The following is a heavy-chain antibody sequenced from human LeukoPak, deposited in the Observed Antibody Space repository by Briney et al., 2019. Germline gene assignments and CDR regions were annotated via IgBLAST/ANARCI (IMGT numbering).Heavy chain of an antibody. CDR1: GFIFSSYA. J-gene: IGHJ3*01. CDR3: ATRPRDSSGYYLGAFDG. V-gene: IGHV3-23*01. D-gene: IGHD3-22*01. Sequence: PGGSLRLSCEASGFIFSSYAMAWVRQAPGKGLDWVSVIGGGGADTYYSDSAKGRFTVSRDNSKDTLFLNMSSLRAEDTAVYCCATRPRDSSGYYLGAFDGWAQGTTVTVPS. CDR2: IGGGGADT.